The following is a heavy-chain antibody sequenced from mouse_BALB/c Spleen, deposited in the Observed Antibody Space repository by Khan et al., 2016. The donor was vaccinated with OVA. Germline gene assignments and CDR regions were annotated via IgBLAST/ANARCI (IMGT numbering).Heavy chain of an antibody. J-gene: IGHJ3*01. D-gene: IGHD1-1*01. V-gene: IGHV5-6*01. CDR2: ISTGGHYT. Sequence: EVELVESGGDLVEPGGSLKLSCAASGFTFSTYGMSWVRQTPDKGLEWVATISTGGHYTYYPDSVRGRFTISRDNAKNTLYPQMTSLTSEDTAMFYCARLAYYYDSEGFAYWGQGTLVTVSA. CDR3: ARLAYYYDSEGFAY. CDR1: GFTFSTYG.